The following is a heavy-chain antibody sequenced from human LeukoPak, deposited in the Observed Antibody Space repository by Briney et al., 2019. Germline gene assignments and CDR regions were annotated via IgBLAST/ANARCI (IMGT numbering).Heavy chain of an antibody. V-gene: IGHV4-39*07. Sequence: PSETLSLTCTVSGGSISSSSYYWGWIRQPPGKGLEWIGSIYYSGSTYYNPSLKSRVTISVDTSKNQFSLKLSSVTAADTAVYYCARETIVGATIWVKPRTNGLDYWGQGTLVTVSS. CDR3: ARETIVGATIWVKPRTNGLDY. J-gene: IGHJ4*02. D-gene: IGHD1-26*01. CDR1: GGSISSSSYY. CDR2: IYYSGST.